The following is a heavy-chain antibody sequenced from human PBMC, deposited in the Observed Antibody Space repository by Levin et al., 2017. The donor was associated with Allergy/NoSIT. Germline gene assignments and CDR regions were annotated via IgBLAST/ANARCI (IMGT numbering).Heavy chain of an antibody. CDR1: GFTFSSYS. CDR2: INGRSDTI. J-gene: IGHJ3*02. V-gene: IGHV3-48*02. Sequence: GGSLRLSCAGSGFTFSSYSMNWVRQAPGKGLEWISYINGRSDTISYADPVKGRFTISRDNAKNSLYLQMDSLRDEDTAVYYCERDGPQTYAVDIWGQGTMVTVSS. D-gene: IGHD6-19*01. CDR3: ERDGPQTYAVDI.